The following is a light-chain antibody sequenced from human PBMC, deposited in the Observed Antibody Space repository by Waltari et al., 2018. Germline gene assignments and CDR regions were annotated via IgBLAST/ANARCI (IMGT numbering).Light chain of an antibody. Sequence: QSALTQPASVSGSPGQSITISCTGISSDVGSYNSVSWYQDHPGQGPKVIIYDVSDRPSWVSARFSGSQSGNTASLTISGLQAEDEADYYCSSQSSNNVVLFGGGTKVTVL. CDR3: SSQSSNNVVL. V-gene: IGLV2-14*03. J-gene: IGLJ3*02. CDR1: SSDVGSYNS. CDR2: DVS.